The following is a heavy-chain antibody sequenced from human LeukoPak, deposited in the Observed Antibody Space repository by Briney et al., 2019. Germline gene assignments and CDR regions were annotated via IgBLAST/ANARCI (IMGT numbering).Heavy chain of an antibody. CDR1: GFTVSSNS. D-gene: IGHD2-15*01. V-gene: IGHV3-66*01. J-gene: IGHJ4*02. Sequence: GGSLRLSCTVSGFTVSSNSMSWVRQAPGKGLEWVSFIYSGGNTHYSDSVKGRFTISRDNSKNTLYLQMNSLRAEDTAVYYCARDRGGGLFDYWGQGTLVTVSS. CDR3: ARDRGGGLFDY. CDR2: IYSGGNT.